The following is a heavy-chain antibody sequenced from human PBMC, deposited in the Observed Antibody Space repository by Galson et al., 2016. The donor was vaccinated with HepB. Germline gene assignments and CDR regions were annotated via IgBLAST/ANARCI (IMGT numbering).Heavy chain of an antibody. V-gene: IGHV3-48*03. Sequence: SLRLSCAASGFTFSSYEINWVRQAPGKGLEGVSYISSSGSTIYYADSVKGRFTISRDNAKNSLYLQMNSLRAEDTAVYYCARGGVAARRNYYYGMDVWGQGTTVTVSS. CDR2: ISSSGSTI. J-gene: IGHJ6*02. D-gene: IGHD6-6*01. CDR3: ARGGVAARRNYYYGMDV. CDR1: GFTFSSYE.